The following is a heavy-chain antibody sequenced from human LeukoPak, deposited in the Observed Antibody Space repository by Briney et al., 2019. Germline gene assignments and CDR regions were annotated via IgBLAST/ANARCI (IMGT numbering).Heavy chain of an antibody. CDR1: GYSISSGYY. D-gene: IGHD3-10*01. V-gene: IGHV4-38-2*01. J-gene: IGHJ4*02. CDR3: ARHPQVSGLDY. CDR2: IYYSGST. Sequence: SETLSLTCAVSGYSISSGYYWGWIRQPPGKGLEWIGSIYYSGSTYYNPSLKSRVTISVDTSKNQFSLKLSSVTAADTAVYYCARHPQVSGLDYWGQGTLVTVSS.